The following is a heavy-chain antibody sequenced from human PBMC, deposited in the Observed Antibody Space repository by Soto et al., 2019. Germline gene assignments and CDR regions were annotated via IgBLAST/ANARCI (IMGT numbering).Heavy chain of an antibody. V-gene: IGHV4-39*01. CDR1: GGSISSSSYY. Sequence: QLQLQESGPGLVKPSETLSLTCTVSGGSISSSSYYWGWIRQPPGKGLEWIGSIYYSGSTYYNPSLKSRVTISVDTSKNQFSLKLSSVTAADTAVYYCARHVFAQCIVPPYSCYSGLHWPAYFDYWGQGTLVTVSS. J-gene: IGHJ4*02. CDR2: IYYSGST. CDR3: ARHVFAQCIVPPYSCYSGLHWPAYFDY. D-gene: IGHD2-15*01.